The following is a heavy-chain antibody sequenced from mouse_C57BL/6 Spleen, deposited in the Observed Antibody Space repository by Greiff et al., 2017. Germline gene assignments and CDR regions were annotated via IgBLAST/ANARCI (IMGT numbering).Heavy chain of an antibody. J-gene: IGHJ1*03. Sequence: QVQLQQSGAELVSPGASVTLSCKASGYTFTDYEMHWVKQTPVHGLELIGAIDPETGGTAYNQKFKGKAILTADKASSTAYMELSSLTSEDSAVYYCTRSLLRDWYFEVWGTGPTVTVSS. CDR1: GYTFTDYE. CDR3: TRSLLRDWYFEV. D-gene: IGHD1-2*01. CDR2: IDPETGGT. V-gene: IGHV1-15*01.